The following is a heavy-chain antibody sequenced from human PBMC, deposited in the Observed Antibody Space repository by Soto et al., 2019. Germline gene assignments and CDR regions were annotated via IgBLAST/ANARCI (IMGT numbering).Heavy chain of an antibody. CDR1: GFTFNNYG. Sequence: EVQLVESGGGLVQPGGSLRLSCAASGFTFNNYGMYWVRQAPGKGLEWVSYISSSGSNIYYADSVKGRFTISRDNARNSLYLQMDSLRAEDTAIYYCARDPRCCSYTSCYDGYYYYYMDVWGKGTTVTVSS. V-gene: IGHV3-48*01. CDR2: ISSSGSNI. D-gene: IGHD2-2*01. CDR3: ARDPRCCSYTSCYDGYYYYYMDV. J-gene: IGHJ6*03.